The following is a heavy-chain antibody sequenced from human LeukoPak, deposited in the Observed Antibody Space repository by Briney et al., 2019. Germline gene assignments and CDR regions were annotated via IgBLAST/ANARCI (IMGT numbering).Heavy chain of an antibody. V-gene: IGHV4-59*08. D-gene: IGHD6-19*01. J-gene: IGHJ4*02. CDR3: ASAVAGEGVFGY. Sequence: SETLSLTCTVSGGSISSYYWSWIRQPPGKGLEWIGYIYYSGSTNYNPSLKSRVTISVDTSKNQFSLKLSSVTAADTAVYYCASAVAGEGVFGYWGQGTLVTVFS. CDR1: GGSISSYY. CDR2: IYYSGST.